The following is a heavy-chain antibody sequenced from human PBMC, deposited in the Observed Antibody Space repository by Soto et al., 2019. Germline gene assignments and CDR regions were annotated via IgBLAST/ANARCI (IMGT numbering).Heavy chain of an antibody. J-gene: IGHJ6*02. Sequence: QVQLVQSGAEVKKPGSSVKVSCKASGGTFSSYAISWVRQAPGQGLEWMGGTIPIFGTNYAQKFQGRVTITADESTSTAYMELSSLRYEDTAVYYCARRASGHLPLRQGMDVWGQGTTVTVSS. CDR3: ARRASGHLPLRQGMDV. CDR2: TIPIFGT. V-gene: IGHV1-69*12. D-gene: IGHD6-25*01. CDR1: GGTFSSYA.